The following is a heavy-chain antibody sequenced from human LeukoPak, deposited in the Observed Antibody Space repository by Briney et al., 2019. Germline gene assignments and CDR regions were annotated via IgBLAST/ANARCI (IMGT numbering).Heavy chain of an antibody. V-gene: IGHV4-59*01. CDR2: IYYSGST. CDR1: GGSISSYY. Sequence: SETLSLTCTVSGGSISSYYWSWIRQPPGKGLEWIGYIYYSGSTNYNPSLKSRVAISVDTSKNQFSLKLSSVTAADTAVYYCARDSYGMDVWGQGTTVTVSS. J-gene: IGHJ6*02. CDR3: ARDSYGMDV.